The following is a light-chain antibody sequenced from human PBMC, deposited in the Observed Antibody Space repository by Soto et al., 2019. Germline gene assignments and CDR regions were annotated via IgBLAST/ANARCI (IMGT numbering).Light chain of an antibody. Sequence: QSVLTQPASVSGSPGQSITISCTGASSDVGNYNLVSWYQQHPGKAPKLMIYEGSKRPSGVSNRFSGSKSGNTASLTISGLQAEDEADYYCSSYTSSSTLVFGTGTKVTV. CDR1: SSDVGNYNL. CDR3: SSYTSSSTLV. V-gene: IGLV2-14*02. CDR2: EGS. J-gene: IGLJ1*01.